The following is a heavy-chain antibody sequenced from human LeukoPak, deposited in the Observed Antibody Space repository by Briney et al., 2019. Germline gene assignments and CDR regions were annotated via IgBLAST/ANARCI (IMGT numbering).Heavy chain of an antibody. CDR2: ISSNGGST. D-gene: IGHD2-15*01. CDR3: ASCSGGSCYSFDY. CDR1: GFTFSSYA. Sequence: GGSLRLSCAASGFTFSSYAMHWVRQAPGKGLEHVSAISSNGGSTYYANSVKGRFTISRDNSKNTLYLQMGSLRAEDMAVYYCASCSGGSCYSFDYWGQGTLVTVSS. V-gene: IGHV3-64*01. J-gene: IGHJ4*02.